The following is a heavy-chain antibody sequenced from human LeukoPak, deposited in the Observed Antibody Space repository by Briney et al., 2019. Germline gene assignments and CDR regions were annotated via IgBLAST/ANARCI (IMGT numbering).Heavy chain of an antibody. V-gene: IGHV3-11*01. J-gene: IGHJ3*01. CDR3: VRGFDGTNAFDL. D-gene: IGHD3-9*01. CDR1: GFTFSDYY. CDR2: ISSSGSTI. Sequence: GGSLRLSCAASGFTFSDYYMSWLRQAPGKGLEWVSYISSSGSTIYYADSVKGRFTISRDNAKNSLYLQMNRLRAEDTAMYYCVRGFDGTNAFDLWGQGTMVTVFS.